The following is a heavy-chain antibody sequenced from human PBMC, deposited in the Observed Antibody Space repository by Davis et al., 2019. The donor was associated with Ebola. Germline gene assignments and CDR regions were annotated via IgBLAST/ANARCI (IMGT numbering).Heavy chain of an antibody. Sequence: MPSETLSLTCTVSGGSISSYYWSWIRQPPGKGLEWIGYIYYSGSTNYNPSLKSRVTISVDTSKNQFSLKLSSVTAADPAVYYCARGQYSNSFYYYYYGMDVWGQGTTVTVSS. CDR2: IYYSGST. D-gene: IGHD4-11*01. CDR1: GGSISSYY. CDR3: ARGQYSNSFYYYYYGMDV. J-gene: IGHJ6*02. V-gene: IGHV4-59*01.